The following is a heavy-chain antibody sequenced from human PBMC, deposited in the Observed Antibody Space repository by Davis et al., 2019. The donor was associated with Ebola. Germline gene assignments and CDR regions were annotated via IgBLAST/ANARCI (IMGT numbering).Heavy chain of an antibody. J-gene: IGHJ4*02. CDR1: GFTFSSYA. CDR2: ISYDGSNK. Sequence: GGSLRLSCAASGFTFSSYAMHWVRQAPGKGLEWVAVISYDGSNKYYADSVKGRFTISRDNAKNSLYLQMNSLRDGDTAVYYCARGAGFLCDYWGQGTLVTVSS. V-gene: IGHV3-30-3*01. CDR3: ARGAGFLCDY.